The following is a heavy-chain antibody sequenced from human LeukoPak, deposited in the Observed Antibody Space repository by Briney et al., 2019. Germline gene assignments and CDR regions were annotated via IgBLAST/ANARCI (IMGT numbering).Heavy chain of an antibody. CDR3: AREYLYYFDY. J-gene: IGHJ4*02. CDR2: INPNSGGT. Sequence: ASVKVSCKPSGYTFTGYYMHGVRQAPGQGLEWMGWINPNSGGTNYAQEFQGRVTMTRDTSISTAYMELSRLRSDDTAVYYCAREYLYYFDYWGQRTLVTVSS. V-gene: IGHV1-2*02. D-gene: IGHD3-9*01. CDR1: GYTFTGYY.